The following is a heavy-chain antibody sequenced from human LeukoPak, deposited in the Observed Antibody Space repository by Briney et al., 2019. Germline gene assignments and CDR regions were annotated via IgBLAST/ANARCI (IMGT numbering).Heavy chain of an antibody. Sequence: GGSLRLSCAGSGFTFGGYGMHWFRQTPGKGLEWVAVIAYGGSRAFYHYSVKGRFTISRDNSKNTMSVQMDDLRAEDTAVYYCTRYNNDHFDYWGQGTLVTVSS. CDR1: GFTFGGYG. CDR2: IAYGGSRA. CDR3: TRYNNDHFDY. J-gene: IGHJ4*02. D-gene: IGHD1-14*01. V-gene: IGHV3-33*01.